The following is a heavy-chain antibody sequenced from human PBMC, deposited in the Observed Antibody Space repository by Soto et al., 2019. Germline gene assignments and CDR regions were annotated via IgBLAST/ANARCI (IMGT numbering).Heavy chain of an antibody. CDR1: GGSISSGGYS. CDR2: IYHSGST. J-gene: IGHJ6*02. V-gene: IGHV4-30-2*01. D-gene: IGHD2-15*01. Sequence: SETLSLTCAVSGGSISSGGYSWSWIRQPPGKGLEWIGYIYHSGSTYHNPSLKSRVTISVDRSKNQFSLKLSSVTAADTAVYYCARGRYCSGGSCYSVGMDVWGQGTTVTVS. CDR3: ARGRYCSGGSCYSVGMDV.